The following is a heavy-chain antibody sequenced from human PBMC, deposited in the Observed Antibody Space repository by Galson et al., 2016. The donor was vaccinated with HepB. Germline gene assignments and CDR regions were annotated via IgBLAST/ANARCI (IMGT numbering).Heavy chain of an antibody. V-gene: IGHV3-53*01. Sequence: SLRLSCAASGFSVSSNYMSWGRQAPGKGLQWVSVIFSGGSTYYADSVKGLFTISRDNSKNSLYLQMNSLRDEDTAIYFCARDGNHGYDMDYWGQGTLVTVSS. CDR1: GFSVSSNY. J-gene: IGHJ4*02. D-gene: IGHD1-14*01. CDR2: IFSGGST. CDR3: ARDGNHGYDMDY.